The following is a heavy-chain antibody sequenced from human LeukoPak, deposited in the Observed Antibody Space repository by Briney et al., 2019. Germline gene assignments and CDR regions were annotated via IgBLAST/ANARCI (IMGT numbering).Heavy chain of an antibody. CDR3: ARDQGSGYFDY. D-gene: IGHD3-22*01. Sequence: SETLSLTCTVSGGSISSSSYYWGWIRQPPGKGLEWIGEINHSGSTNYNPSLKSRVTISVDTSKNQFSLKLSSVTAADTAVYYCARDQGSGYFDYWGQGTLVTVSS. CDR2: INHSGST. V-gene: IGHV4-39*07. J-gene: IGHJ4*02. CDR1: GGSISSSSYY.